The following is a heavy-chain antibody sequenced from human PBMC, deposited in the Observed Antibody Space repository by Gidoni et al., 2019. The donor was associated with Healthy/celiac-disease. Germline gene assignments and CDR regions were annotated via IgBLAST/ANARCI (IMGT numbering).Heavy chain of an antibody. V-gene: IGHV3-33*01. CDR3: AREKERWLQRGDAFDI. CDR2: MWYDGTNK. D-gene: IGHD5-12*01. J-gene: IGHJ3*02. CDR1: GFTFSNYG. Sequence: QVQLVESGGGVVQPGRSLRLSCAASGFTFSNYGMHWVRQAPGKGLEWVAVMWYDGTNKYYADSVKGRFTISRDNSKNTLYLQMNSLRAEDTAVYYCAREKERWLQRGDAFDIWGQGTMVTVSS.